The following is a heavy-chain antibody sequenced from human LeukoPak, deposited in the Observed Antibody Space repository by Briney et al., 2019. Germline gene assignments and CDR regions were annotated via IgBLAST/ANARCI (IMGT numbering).Heavy chain of an antibody. Sequence: TETLSLTCTVSVGSITGYYWSWIRQPPRKGLEWIGYIFSGGSTNYNPSLKSRVTISEDTSVNQISLKLSSVTATDTAVYYCARHYYDRSDSYSFDYWGRGTLVTVSS. J-gene: IGHJ4*02. CDR3: ARHYYDRSDSYSFDY. CDR1: VGSITGYY. D-gene: IGHD3-22*01. V-gene: IGHV4-59*08. CDR2: IFSGGST.